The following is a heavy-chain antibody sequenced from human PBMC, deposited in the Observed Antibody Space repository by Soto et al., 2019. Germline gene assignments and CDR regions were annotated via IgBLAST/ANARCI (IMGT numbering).Heavy chain of an antibody. D-gene: IGHD4-4*01. J-gene: IGHJ1*01. V-gene: IGHV3-30*03. Sequence: QAQLVESGGGVVQPGRSLRLSCVLSGFIFSDYAMHWVRQTPGKGLEWVAIVSSDGRQKFYTDSVKGRFTISKESSNNTLFLQVNSLRPEDSGTYFCTRDARPYSIYRGGGLGLWGQGTLVTVSS. CDR3: TRDARPYSIYRGGGLGL. CDR1: GFIFSDYA. CDR2: VSSDGRQK.